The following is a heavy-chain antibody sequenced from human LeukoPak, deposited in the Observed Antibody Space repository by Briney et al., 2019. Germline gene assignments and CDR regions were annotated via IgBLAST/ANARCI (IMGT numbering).Heavy chain of an antibody. V-gene: IGHV3-48*03. CDR1: GFTFSSYE. CDR3: AHDPGAGLFDI. Sequence: GGSLRLSCAASGFTFSSYEMNWVRQAPGKGLEWVSYISSSGSTIYYADSVKGRFTISRDNAKNSLYLQMNSLRAEDTAVYYCAHDPGAGLFDIWGQGTMVTVSS. D-gene: IGHD7-27*01. CDR2: ISSSGSTI. J-gene: IGHJ3*02.